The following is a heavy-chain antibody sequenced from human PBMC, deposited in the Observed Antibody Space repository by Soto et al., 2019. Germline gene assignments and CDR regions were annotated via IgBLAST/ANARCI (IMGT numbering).Heavy chain of an antibody. D-gene: IGHD3-3*01. CDR1: GASVQAYY. Sequence: PXDTLCPSWSASGASVQAYYWNWIRQPPGKGLEWIGEINPAGGNHNNPSLKSRVTMSVDTSTNKSSLTLSSVTAADKAIYYCATRIPVFGLLIPPFDPWGQGTQVTVSS. V-gene: IGHV4-34*01. J-gene: IGHJ5*02. CDR2: INPAGGN. CDR3: ATRIPVFGLLIPPFDP.